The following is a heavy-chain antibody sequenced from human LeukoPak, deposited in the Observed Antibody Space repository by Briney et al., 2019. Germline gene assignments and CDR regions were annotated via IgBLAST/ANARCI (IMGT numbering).Heavy chain of an antibody. CDR1: GYTFISYY. J-gene: IGHJ2*01. D-gene: IGHD4-17*01. CDR2: INPSGGST. V-gene: IGHV1-46*01. Sequence: ASVKVSCKASGYTFISYYMHWVRQAPGQGLEWMGIINPSGGSTSYAQKFQGRVTMTRDTSTSTVYMELSSLRSEDTAVYYCARVLSGDYHRGDYWYFDLWGRGTLVTVSS. CDR3: ARVLSGDYHRGDYWYFDL.